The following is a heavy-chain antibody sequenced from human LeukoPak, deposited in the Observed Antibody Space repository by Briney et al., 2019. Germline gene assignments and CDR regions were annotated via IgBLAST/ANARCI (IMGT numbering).Heavy chain of an antibody. D-gene: IGHD3-10*01. CDR2: ISAYNGNT. V-gene: IGHV1-18*01. CDR3: ARGPAWFGESYFDY. J-gene: IGHJ4*02. Sequence: GASVKVSCKASGYTFTSYGISWVRQAPGQGLEWMGWISAYNGNTNYAQKLQGRVTMTTDTSTSTAYMELRSLRSEDTAVYYCARGPAWFGESYFDYWGQGTLVTVSS. CDR1: GYTFTSYG.